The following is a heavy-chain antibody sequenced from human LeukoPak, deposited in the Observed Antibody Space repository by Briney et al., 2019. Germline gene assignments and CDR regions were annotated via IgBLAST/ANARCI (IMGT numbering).Heavy chain of an antibody. V-gene: IGHV3-30*18. CDR3: AKSLHKIQLWLGGY. CDR1: GFTFSSYG. CDR2: ISYDGSNK. Sequence: GGSLRLSCAASGFTFSSYGMHWVRQAPGKGLEWVAVISYDGSNKYYADSVKGRFTISRDNSKNTLYLQMNSLRAEDTAVYYCAKSLHKIQLWLGGYWGQGTLVTVSS. D-gene: IGHD5-18*01. J-gene: IGHJ4*02.